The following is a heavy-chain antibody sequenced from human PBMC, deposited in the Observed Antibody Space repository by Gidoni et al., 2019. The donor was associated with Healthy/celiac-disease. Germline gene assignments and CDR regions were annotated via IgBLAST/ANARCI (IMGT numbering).Heavy chain of an antibody. D-gene: IGHD4-17*01. Sequence: EVQLVESGGGLVQPGRSLRLSCAASGFTFDDYAMHWVRQAPGKGLEWVSGISWNSGSIGYADSVKGRFTISRDNAKNSLYLQMNSLRAEDTALYYCAKDHYGGNSVDYWGQGTLVTVSS. CDR3: AKDHYGGNSVDY. J-gene: IGHJ4*02. CDR2: ISWNSGSI. V-gene: IGHV3-9*01. CDR1: GFTFDDYA.